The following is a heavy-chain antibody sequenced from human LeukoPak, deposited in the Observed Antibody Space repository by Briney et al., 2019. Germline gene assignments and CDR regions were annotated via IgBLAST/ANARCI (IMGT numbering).Heavy chain of an antibody. CDR2: IYYSGST. J-gene: IGHJ5*02. CDR1: GGSISSSSYY. Sequence: SETLSLTCTVSGGSISSSSYYWGWIRQPPGKGLEWIGSIYYSGSTYYNPSLKSRVTISVDTSKNQFSLKLSSVTAADTAVYYCARHPPHSIAAAGAFDPWGQGTLVTVSS. CDR3: ARHPPHSIAAAGAFDP. V-gene: IGHV4-39*01. D-gene: IGHD6-13*01.